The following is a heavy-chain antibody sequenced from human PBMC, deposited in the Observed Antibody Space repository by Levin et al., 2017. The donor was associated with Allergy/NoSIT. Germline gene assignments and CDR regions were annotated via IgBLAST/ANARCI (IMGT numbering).Heavy chain of an antibody. CDR2: INHSGST. CDR1: GGSFSGYY. D-gene: IGHD6-6*01. Sequence: GSLRLSCAVYGGSFSGYYWSWIRQPPGKGLEWIGEINHSGSTNYNPSLKSRVTISVDTSKNQFSLKLSSVTAADTAVYYCARQYSSSRRYYYYYMDVWGKGTTVTVSS. J-gene: IGHJ6*03. V-gene: IGHV4-34*01. CDR3: ARQYSSSRRYYYYYMDV.